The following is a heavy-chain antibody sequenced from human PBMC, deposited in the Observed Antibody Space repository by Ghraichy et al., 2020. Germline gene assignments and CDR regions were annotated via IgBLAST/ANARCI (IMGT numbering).Heavy chain of an antibody. CDR3: ASLLTIWSGYYRGYGMDV. D-gene: IGHD3-3*01. J-gene: IGHJ6*02. V-gene: IGHV4-39*01. CDR2: IYYSGST. Sequence: SETLSLTCTVSGGSISSSSYYWGWIRQPPGKGLEWIGSIYYSGSTYYNPSLKSRVTISVDTSKNQFSLKLSSVTAADTAVYYCASLLTIWSGYYRGYGMDVWGQGTTVTVSS. CDR1: GGSISSSSYY.